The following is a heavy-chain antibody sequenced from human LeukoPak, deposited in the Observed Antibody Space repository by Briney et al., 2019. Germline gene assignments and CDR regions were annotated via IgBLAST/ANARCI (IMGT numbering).Heavy chain of an antibody. CDR1: GGSISSSSYY. Sequence: SETLSLTCTVSGGSISSSSYYWGWIRQPPGKGLEWIGSIYYSGSTYYNPSLKSRVTISVDTSKNQFSLKLSSVTAADTAVYYCARDSGCSSTSCYWDYYYYYMDVWGKGTTVTVSS. CDR3: ARDSGCSSTSCYWDYYYYYMDV. CDR2: IYYSGST. D-gene: IGHD2-2*01. J-gene: IGHJ6*03. V-gene: IGHV4-39*07.